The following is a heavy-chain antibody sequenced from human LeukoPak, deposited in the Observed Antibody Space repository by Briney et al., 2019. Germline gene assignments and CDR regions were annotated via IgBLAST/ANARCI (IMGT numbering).Heavy chain of an antibody. D-gene: IGHD6-19*01. Sequence: GGSLRLSCAASGFTLSTYGMNWVRQAPGKGLEWVSYISSSSDSIYYADSVRGRFTISRDNAKNSLYLQMNSLRAEDTAVYYCARSLGYSSGCRYWGQGTLVTVSS. CDR1: GFTLSTYG. CDR2: ISSSSDSI. CDR3: ARSLGYSSGCRY. J-gene: IGHJ4*02. V-gene: IGHV3-48*01.